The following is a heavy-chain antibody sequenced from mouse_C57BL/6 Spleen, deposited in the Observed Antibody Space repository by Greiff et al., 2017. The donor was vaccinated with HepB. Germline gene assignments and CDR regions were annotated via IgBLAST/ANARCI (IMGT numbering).Heavy chain of an antibody. J-gene: IGHJ2*01. CDR1: GHSFTGYY. CDR2: INPSTGGT. D-gene: IGHD1-1*01. Sequence: EVQLQESGPELVKPGASVKISCKASGHSFTGYYMNWVKQSPEKSLEWIGEINPSTGGTTYNQKFKAKATLTVDKSSSTAYMQLKSLTSEDSAVYYCARGASGRGDYWGQGTTLTVSS. V-gene: IGHV1-42*01. CDR3: ARGASGRGDY.